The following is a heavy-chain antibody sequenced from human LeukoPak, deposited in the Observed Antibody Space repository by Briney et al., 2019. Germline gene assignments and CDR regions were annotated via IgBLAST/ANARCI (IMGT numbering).Heavy chain of an antibody. D-gene: IGHD2-15*01. CDR1: GRSFSGYY. V-gene: IGHV4-34*01. CDR3: MRVVIAASPDAFDI. J-gene: IGHJ3*02. CDR2: INHSGST. Sequence: KPSETLSLTCAVYGRSFSGYYWSWLRQPPGKGLDWIGEINHSGSTNYNPSLKSRVTISVDTSKNQFSLKLTSVTAADTALSYCMRVVIAASPDAFDIWGQGTMVTVSS.